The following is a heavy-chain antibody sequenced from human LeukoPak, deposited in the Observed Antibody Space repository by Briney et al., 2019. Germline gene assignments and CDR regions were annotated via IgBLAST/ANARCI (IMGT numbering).Heavy chain of an antibody. J-gene: IGHJ5*02. D-gene: IGHD1-26*01. Sequence: SETLSLTCTVSGGSISSYYWSWIRQHPGKGLEWIGYIYYSGSTYYNPSLKSRVTISVDTSKNQFSLKLSSVTAADTAVYYCARDRGWELLWFDPWGQGTLVTVSS. CDR3: ARDRGWELLWFDP. V-gene: IGHV4-59*06. CDR1: GGSISSYY. CDR2: IYYSGST.